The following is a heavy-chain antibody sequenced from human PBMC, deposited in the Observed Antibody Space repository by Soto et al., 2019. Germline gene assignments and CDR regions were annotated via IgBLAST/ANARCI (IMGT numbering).Heavy chain of an antibody. CDR1: GFYIISVGYY. CDR3: AIFLAYCTKGVVSATRGWLEG. D-gene: IGHD2-8*01. Sequence: TLSLTCTFSGFYIISVGYYWILIRQHPGPGLEWIGYIYYSGSTYYNPSLKSRVTISVDTSKNHFSLKRSSVTAADTAVYYCAIFLAYCTKGVVSATRGWLEGWAKGNLV. V-gene: IGHV4-31*03. CDR2: IYYSGST. J-gene: IGHJ4*02.